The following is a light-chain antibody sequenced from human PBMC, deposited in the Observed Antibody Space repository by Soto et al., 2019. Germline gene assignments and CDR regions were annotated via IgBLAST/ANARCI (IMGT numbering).Light chain of an antibody. CDR2: TAS. Sequence: IQMTQSPSSVSASVGDRVTITCRASLGIGNYLAWYQHKPGKAPNLLYTASRLQSGVPSRFSGSGSGTDFTLTISSLQSEDSATYYCQQYNSFPLTFGGGTKVEIK. V-gene: IGKV1-12*01. CDR3: QQYNSFPLT. J-gene: IGKJ4*01. CDR1: LGIGNY.